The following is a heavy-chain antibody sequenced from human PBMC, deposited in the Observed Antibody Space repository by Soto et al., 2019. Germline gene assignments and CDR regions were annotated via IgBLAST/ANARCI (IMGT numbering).Heavy chain of an antibody. CDR2: IYYSGST. Sequence: SETLSLTCTVSGGSISSGGYYWSWIRQHPGKGLEWIGYIYYSGSTYYNPSLKSRVTISVDTSKNQFSLKLSSVTAADTAVYYCARDHDSGYDLSHYFDYWGQGTLVTVSS. V-gene: IGHV4-31*03. CDR3: ARDHDSGYDLSHYFDY. J-gene: IGHJ4*02. D-gene: IGHD5-12*01. CDR1: GGSISSGGYY.